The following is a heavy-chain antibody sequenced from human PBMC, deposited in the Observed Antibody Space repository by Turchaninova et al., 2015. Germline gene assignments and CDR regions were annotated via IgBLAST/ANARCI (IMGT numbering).Heavy chain of an antibody. V-gene: IGHV1-2*02. CDR3: ARDTSGDY. J-gene: IGHJ4*02. CDR1: GYTFPGHY. CDR2: INAERGGT. Sequence: QVQLVQSGPEVKQPGASVKVPCKTSGYTFPGHYMPWGRKDPGQGLEGRGWINAERGGTNYAQKFQGRVTVTRDTSISTTYMELSRLRSDDTVVYYCARDTSGDYWGQGTLVTVSS.